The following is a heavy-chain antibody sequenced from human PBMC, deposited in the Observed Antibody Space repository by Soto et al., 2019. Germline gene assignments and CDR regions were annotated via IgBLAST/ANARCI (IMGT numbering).Heavy chain of an antibody. CDR3: ARDVSPYDFWSGYYRYYYYYGMDV. Sequence: AASVKVSCKASGYTFTSYAMHWVRQAPGQRLEWMGWINAGNGNTKYSQKFQGRVTITRDTSASTAYMELSSLRSEDTAVYYCARDVSPYDFWSGYYRYYYYYGMDVWGQGTTVTVSS. CDR1: GYTFTSYA. CDR2: INAGNGNT. D-gene: IGHD3-3*01. V-gene: IGHV1-3*01. J-gene: IGHJ6*02.